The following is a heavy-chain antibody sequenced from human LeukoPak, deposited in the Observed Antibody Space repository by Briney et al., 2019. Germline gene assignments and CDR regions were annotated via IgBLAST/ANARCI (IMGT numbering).Heavy chain of an antibody. CDR3: ARDRFSIVVVTATRTLDY. V-gene: IGHV1-18*04. CDR2: ISAYNGNT. D-gene: IGHD2-21*02. Sequence: GESLKTSCKGSGYSFTSYWIGWVRQAPGQGLEWMGWISAYNGNTNYAQKLQGRVTMTTDTSTSTAYMELRSLRSDDTAVYYCARDRFSIVVVTATRTLDYWGQGTLVTVSS. CDR1: GYSFTSYW. J-gene: IGHJ4*02.